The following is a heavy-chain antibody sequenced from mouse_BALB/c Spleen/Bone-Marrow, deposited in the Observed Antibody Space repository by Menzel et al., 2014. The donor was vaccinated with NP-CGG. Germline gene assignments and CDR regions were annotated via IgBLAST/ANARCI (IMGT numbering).Heavy chain of an antibody. Sequence: DVHLVESGGGLVQPGGSMKLSCVASGFTFSSYWMSWVRQSPEKGLEWVAEIRLKSDNYATHYAESVKGKFTISRDDSKSRLYLQMNSLRAEGTGIYYCTDLGTDYWGQGTTLTVSS. D-gene: IGHD4-1*01. J-gene: IGHJ2*01. CDR3: TDLGTDY. V-gene: IGHV6-3*01. CDR2: IRLKSDNYAT. CDR1: GFTFSSYW.